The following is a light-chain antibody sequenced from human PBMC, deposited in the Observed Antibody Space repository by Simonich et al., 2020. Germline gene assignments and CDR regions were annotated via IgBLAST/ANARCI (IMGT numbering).Light chain of an antibody. CDR1: RSDVGGYNY. CDR3: SSYAGSNNWV. V-gene: IGLV2-8*01. J-gene: IGLJ2*01. CDR2: EVS. Sequence: QSALTQPPSASGSPGQSVTISCTGTRSDVGGYNYVSWDQQHPGKAPKLMFYEVSKRPSGVPDRFAGSKSGNTASLTVSGLHAEDEADYYCSSYAGSNNWVFGGGTKLTVL.